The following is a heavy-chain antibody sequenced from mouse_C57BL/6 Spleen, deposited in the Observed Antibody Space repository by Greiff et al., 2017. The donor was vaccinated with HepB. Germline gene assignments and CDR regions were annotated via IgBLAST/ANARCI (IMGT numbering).Heavy chain of an antibody. Sequence: EVQLQQSGPELVKPGASVKMSCKASGYTFTDYNMHWVKQSHGESLEWIGYINPNNGGTSYNQKFKGKATLTVNKSSSTAYMELRSLTSEDSAVYSCARAHYYGSSWFAYWGQGTLVTVSA. J-gene: IGHJ3*01. CDR2: INPNNGGT. CDR3: ARAHYYGSSWFAY. D-gene: IGHD1-1*01. CDR1: GYTFTDYN. V-gene: IGHV1-22*01.